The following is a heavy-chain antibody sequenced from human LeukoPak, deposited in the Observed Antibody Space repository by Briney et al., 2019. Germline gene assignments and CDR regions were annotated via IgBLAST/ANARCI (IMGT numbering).Heavy chain of an antibody. CDR2: IYYSGST. CDR3: ARVGIVIVPAAEIYYYYYYMDV. CDR1: GGSISSSSYY. J-gene: IGHJ6*03. D-gene: IGHD2-2*01. V-gene: IGHV4-39*07. Sequence: PSETLSLTCTVSGGSISSSSYYWGWIRQPPGKGLEWIGSIYYSGSTYYNPSLKSRVTISVDTSKNQFSLKLSSVTAADTAVYYCARVGIVIVPAAEIYYYYYYMDVWGKGTTVTVSS.